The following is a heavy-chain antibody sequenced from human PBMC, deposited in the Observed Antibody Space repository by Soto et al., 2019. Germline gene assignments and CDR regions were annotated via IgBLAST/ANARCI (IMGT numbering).Heavy chain of an antibody. CDR3: AKFKVTSPGYYYGMDV. J-gene: IGHJ6*02. Sequence: GGSLRLSCAASGFTFSSYAMSWVRQAPGKGLEWVSAISGSGGSTYYADSVKGRFTVSRDNSKNTLYLQMNSLRAEDTAVYYCAKFKVTSPGYYYGMDVWGQGTTVTVSS. CDR2: ISGSGGST. D-gene: IGHD2-21*02. V-gene: IGHV3-23*01. CDR1: GFTFSSYA.